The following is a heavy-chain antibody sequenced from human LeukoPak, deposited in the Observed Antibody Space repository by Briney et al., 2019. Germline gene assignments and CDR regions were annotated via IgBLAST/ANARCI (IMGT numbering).Heavy chain of an antibody. CDR1: GFTVSSDF. V-gene: IGHV3-23*01. CDR2: ISGGGGST. J-gene: IGHJ4*02. Sequence: GGSLRLSCTVSGFTVSSDFMSWVRHSSGKGLDWVSAISGGGGSTYYADSVKGRFTISRDNSKNTLYLHINSLRAEDTALYYCAKINRGQVAGHVDFWGQGTLVSVPS. CDR3: AKINRGQVAGHVDF. D-gene: IGHD6-19*01.